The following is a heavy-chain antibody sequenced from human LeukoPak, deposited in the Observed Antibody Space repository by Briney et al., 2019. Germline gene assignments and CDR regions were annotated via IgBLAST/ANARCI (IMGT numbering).Heavy chain of an antibody. V-gene: IGHV4-38-2*02. J-gene: IGHJ4*02. CDR2: IYHSGST. CDR3: VRGTFGGVIVPLDY. Sequence: SETLSLTCTVSGYSISSGYYWGWIRQPPGKGLEWIGSIYHSGSTYYNPSLKSRVTISVDTSKNQFSLKLSSVTAADTAVYYCVRGTFGGVIVPLDYWGQGTLVTVSS. CDR1: GYSISSGYY. D-gene: IGHD3-16*02.